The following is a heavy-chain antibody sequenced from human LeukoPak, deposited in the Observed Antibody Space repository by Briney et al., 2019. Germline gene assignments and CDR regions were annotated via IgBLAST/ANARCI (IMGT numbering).Heavy chain of an antibody. CDR2: IYYSSST. J-gene: IGHJ5*02. Sequence: RPSETLSLTCTASGGSISSYYWSWIRQPPGKGLEWIGYIYYSSSTNDNPSLKSRGTISVDTSKNQYSLKLSSGTAADTAVYYCARRQMVAAAFNWFDPWGQGTLVTVSS. CDR1: GGSISSYY. CDR3: ARRQMVAAAFNWFDP. D-gene: IGHD2-15*01. V-gene: IGHV4-59*08.